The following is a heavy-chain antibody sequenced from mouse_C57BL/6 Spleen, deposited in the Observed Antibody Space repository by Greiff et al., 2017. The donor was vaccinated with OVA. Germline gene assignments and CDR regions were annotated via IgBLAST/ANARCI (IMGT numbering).Heavy chain of an antibody. CDR3: ARQYYSNYDYAMDY. V-gene: IGHV1-59*01. CDR1: GYTFTSYW. CDR2: IDPSDSYT. Sequence: QVQLQQPGAELVRPGTSVKLSCKASGYTFTSYWMHWVKQRPGQGLEWIGVIDPSDSYTNSPQKFKGKATLTVDTSSSTAYMQLSSLTSEDSAVYYCARQYYSNYDYAMDYWGQGTSVTVSS. D-gene: IGHD2-5*01. J-gene: IGHJ4*01.